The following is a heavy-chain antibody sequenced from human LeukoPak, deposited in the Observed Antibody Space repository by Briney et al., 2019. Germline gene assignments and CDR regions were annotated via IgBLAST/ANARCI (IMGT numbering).Heavy chain of an antibody. J-gene: IGHJ4*02. CDR3: AKVSDSGRLEY. CDR2: ISHDGSNA. CDR1: GFVFSAYG. Sequence: PGGSLRLSCVASGFVFSAYGMHWVRQAPGKGLEWVAVISHDGSNAFYADTVKGRIIISRDNSKNTLFLQMNSLRGEDTAVYYCAKVSDSGRLEYWGQGTLVTVSS. V-gene: IGHV3-30*18. D-gene: IGHD5/OR15-5a*01.